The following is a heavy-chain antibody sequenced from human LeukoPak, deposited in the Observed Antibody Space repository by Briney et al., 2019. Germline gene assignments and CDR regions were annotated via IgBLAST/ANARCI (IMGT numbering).Heavy chain of an antibody. J-gene: IGHJ6*02. V-gene: IGHV3-30*04. CDR2: ISYDGSNK. Sequence: GGSLRLSCAASGLTFSSYAMHWVRQAPGKELEWVAVISYDGSNKYYADSVKGRFTISRDNSKNTLYLQMNSLRAEDTAVYYCARCRDPYYYYGMDVWGQGTTVTVSS. CDR1: GLTFSSYA. CDR3: ARCRDPYYYYGMDV.